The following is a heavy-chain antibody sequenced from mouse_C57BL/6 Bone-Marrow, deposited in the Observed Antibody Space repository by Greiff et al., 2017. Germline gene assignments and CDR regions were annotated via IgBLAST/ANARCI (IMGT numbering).Heavy chain of an antibody. Sequence: VQLQQPGAELVMPGASVKLSCKASGYTFTSYWMHWVKQRPGQGLEWIGEIDPSDSYTNYNQKFKGKSTLTVDKSSSTAYMQLSSLTSEDSAVYYCARSGGRWLLGFAYWGQGTLVTVSA. D-gene: IGHD2-3*01. CDR1: GYTFTSYW. J-gene: IGHJ3*01. CDR2: IDPSDSYT. V-gene: IGHV1-69*01. CDR3: ARSGGRWLLGFAY.